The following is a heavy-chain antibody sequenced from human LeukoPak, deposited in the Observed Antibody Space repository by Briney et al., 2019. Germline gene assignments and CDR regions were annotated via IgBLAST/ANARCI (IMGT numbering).Heavy chain of an antibody. D-gene: IGHD2-2*02. CDR3: ARTCRTSNCYTVH. CDR1: GYSFTTYG. V-gene: IGHV1-18*01. Sequence: ASVKVSCKASGYSFTTYGITWVRQAPGQGLEWMGWISASNGNTNYAEMLQGRVTMTTDTSTSTAYMELRSLRSDDTAVYYCARTCRTSNCYTVHWGQGTLVTVSS. J-gene: IGHJ4*02. CDR2: ISASNGNT.